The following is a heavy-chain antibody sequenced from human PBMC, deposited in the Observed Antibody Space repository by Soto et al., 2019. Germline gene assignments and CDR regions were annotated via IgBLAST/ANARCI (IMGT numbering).Heavy chain of an antibody. V-gene: IGHV1-69*13. D-gene: IGHD1-7*01. J-gene: IGHJ6*02. CDR2: IIPIFGTA. CDR3: ARSPNWNYRDYYYGMDV. Sequence: SVKVSCKASGGTFSSYAISWVRQAPGQGLEWMGGIIPIFGTADYAQKFQGRVTITADESTSTAYMELSSLRSEDTAVYYCARSPNWNYRDYYYGMDVWAKGPRSPSP. CDR1: GGTFSSYA.